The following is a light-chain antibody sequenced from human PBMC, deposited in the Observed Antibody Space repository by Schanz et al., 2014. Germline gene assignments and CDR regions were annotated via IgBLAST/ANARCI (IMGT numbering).Light chain of an antibody. CDR3: QQYCSSPYT. CDR1: ESVSSN. CDR2: GAS. J-gene: IGKJ2*01. Sequence: EIVMTQSPVTLSVSPGERATLSCRASESVSSNLAWYEQKPGQAPRLLVYGASTRATGIPARFSGSGSGTEFTLTISSLQSEDFAVYYCQQYCSSPYTFGQGTKLEIK. V-gene: IGKV3-15*01.